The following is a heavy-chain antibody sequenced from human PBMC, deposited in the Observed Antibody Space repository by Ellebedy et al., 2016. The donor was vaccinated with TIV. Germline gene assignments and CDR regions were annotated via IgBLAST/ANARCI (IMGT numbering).Heavy chain of an antibody. Sequence: GESLKISCAASGFIFTRYAVHWVRQAPGKGLEWVAVISYDGKNTYYADSVKGRFTISRDNSKNTVYLQMNSLRAEDTAVYYCARGYASPNYWGQGTLVTVSS. CDR1: GFIFTRYA. V-gene: IGHV3-30*04. D-gene: IGHD2-8*01. J-gene: IGHJ4*02. CDR2: ISYDGKNT. CDR3: ARGYASPNY.